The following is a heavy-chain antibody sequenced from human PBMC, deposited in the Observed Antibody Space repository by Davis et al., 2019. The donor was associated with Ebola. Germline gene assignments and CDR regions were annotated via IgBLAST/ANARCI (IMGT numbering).Heavy chain of an antibody. D-gene: IGHD6-6*01. Sequence: GGSLRLSCAASGFTFSNYGMKWVRQAPGKGLEWVSSISSSGSYIYYADSVKGRFTISRDNAKNSLSLQMNSLRDEDTAVYYCVGDGSSTSSDYWGQGTLVTVSS. CDR1: GFTFSNYG. CDR3: VGDGSSTSSDY. V-gene: IGHV3-21*01. J-gene: IGHJ4*02. CDR2: ISSSGSYI.